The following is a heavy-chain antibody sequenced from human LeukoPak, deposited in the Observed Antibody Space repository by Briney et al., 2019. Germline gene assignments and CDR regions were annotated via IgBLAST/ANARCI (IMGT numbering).Heavy chain of an antibody. CDR2: ISGSGGST. Sequence: PGGSLRLSCAASGFTFSSYAMSWVRQAPGKGLEWVSAISGSGGSTYYADSVKGRFTISRDNSKNTLYLQMNSLRAEDTAVYYCAKDLVVVAVPYYYYYGMDVWGQGTTVTVSS. CDR3: AKDLVVVAVPYYYYYGMDV. V-gene: IGHV3-23*01. J-gene: IGHJ6*02. D-gene: IGHD2-15*01. CDR1: GFTFSSYA.